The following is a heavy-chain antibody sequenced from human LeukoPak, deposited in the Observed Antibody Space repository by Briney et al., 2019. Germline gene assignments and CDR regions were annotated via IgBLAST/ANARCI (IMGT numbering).Heavy chain of an antibody. CDR2: IYYSGST. V-gene: IGHV4-31*03. CDR3: AGSGSQYYFDY. Sequence: SETLSLTCTVSGGSISSGGYYWSWIRQHPGKGLEWIGYIYYSGSTYYNPSLKSRVTISVDTSKNQFSLKLSSVTAADTAVYYCAGSGSQYYFDYWGQGTLVTVSS. CDR1: GGSISSGGYY. D-gene: IGHD3-10*01. J-gene: IGHJ4*02.